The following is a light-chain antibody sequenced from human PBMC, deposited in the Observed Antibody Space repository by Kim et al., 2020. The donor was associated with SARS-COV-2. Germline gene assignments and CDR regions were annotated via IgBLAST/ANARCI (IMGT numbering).Light chain of an antibody. Sequence: SYELTQTPSVSVSPGQTASITCSGDKLGDKFASWYQQKPGKSPVLVNYQDTQRPSGIPERFSGSNSGNTATLTISVTQTMDEADYFCQTWDSSTVIFGGGTQLTVL. CDR1: KLGDKF. CDR2: QDT. J-gene: IGLJ2*01. V-gene: IGLV3-1*01. CDR3: QTWDSSTVI.